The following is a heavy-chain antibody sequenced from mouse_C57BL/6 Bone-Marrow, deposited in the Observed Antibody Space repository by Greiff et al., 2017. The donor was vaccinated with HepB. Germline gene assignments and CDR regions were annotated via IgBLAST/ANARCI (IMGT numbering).Heavy chain of an antibody. CDR2: SRNKANDYTT. V-gene: IGHV7-1*01. CDR3: ARDVGYWYFDV. J-gene: IGHJ1*03. Sequence: EVQLVESGGGLVQSGRSLRLSCATSGFTFSDFYMEWVRQAPGKGLEWIAASRNKANDYTTEYSASVKGRFIVSRDTSQSILYLQMNALRAEDTAIYYCARDVGYWYFDVWGTGTTVTVSS. CDR1: GFTFSDFY.